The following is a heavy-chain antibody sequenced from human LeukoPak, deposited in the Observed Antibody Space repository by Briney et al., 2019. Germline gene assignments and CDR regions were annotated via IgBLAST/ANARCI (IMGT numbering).Heavy chain of an antibody. D-gene: IGHD5-18*01. CDR1: GGSINSYY. CDR3: ARLDSYGARFDY. Sequence: SETLSLTCTVSGGSINSYYWSWIRQPPGKGLEWIGYIYYSGSTNYNPSLKSRVTISVDTPKNQFSLKLSSVTAADTAVYYCARLDSYGARFDYWGQGTLVTVSS. J-gene: IGHJ4*02. CDR2: IYYSGST. V-gene: IGHV4-59*08.